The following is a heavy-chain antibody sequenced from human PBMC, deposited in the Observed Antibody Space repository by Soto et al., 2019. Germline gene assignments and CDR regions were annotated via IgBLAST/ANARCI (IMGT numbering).Heavy chain of an antibody. CDR2: IYYSGIA. Sequence: KPSETLSLTCTVSGGSISTYYWNWIRQPPGKGLESIGYIYYSGIANYSPSLKSRVTISVDTSKNEFSLKLSSVTAADTAIYYCARDDRENTKSPAPDHWGPGAMITLST. V-gene: IGHV4-59*01. CDR3: ARDDRENTKSPAPDH. J-gene: IGHJ4*02. D-gene: IGHD3-22*01. CDR1: GGSISTYY.